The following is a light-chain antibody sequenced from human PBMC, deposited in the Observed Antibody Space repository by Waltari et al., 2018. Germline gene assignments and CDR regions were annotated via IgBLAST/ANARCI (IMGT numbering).Light chain of an antibody. CDR2: GAS. Sequence: IVLTQSPGSLSLSRGEGAPLSGRASPTIGGSWIPWYQQKPGQAPRLLIYGASSRATAIPDRFSGSGSGTDFTLTISRLEPEDFAVYYCQQYDGSSVTFGGGTKVEIK. CDR1: PTIGGSW. CDR3: QQYDGSSVT. V-gene: IGKV3-20*01. J-gene: IGKJ4*01.